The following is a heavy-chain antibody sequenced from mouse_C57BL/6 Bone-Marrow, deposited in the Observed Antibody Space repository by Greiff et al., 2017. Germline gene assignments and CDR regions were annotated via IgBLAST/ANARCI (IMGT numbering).Heavy chain of an antibody. D-gene: IGHD1-1*01. V-gene: IGHV5-4*01. J-gene: IGHJ3*01. Sequence: EVQLVESGGGLVKPGGSLKLSCAASGFTFSRYAMSWVRQTPEKRLEWVATISDGGSYTYYPDNVKGRFTISRDNAKNNLYLQMSHLKSEDTAMYYCARDRYYGSSSAWFAYWGQGTLVTVSA. CDR1: GFTFSRYA. CDR2: ISDGGSYT. CDR3: ARDRYYGSSSAWFAY.